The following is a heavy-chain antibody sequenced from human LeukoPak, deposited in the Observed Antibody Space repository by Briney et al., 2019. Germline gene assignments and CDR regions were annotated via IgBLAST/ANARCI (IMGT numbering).Heavy chain of an antibody. V-gene: IGHV3-48*04. D-gene: IGHD3-3*01. CDR2: ISSSSSTI. CDR3: ARDTYYDFWSGYSNLYYYYMDV. CDR1: GFTFSSYS. Sequence: PGGSLRLSCAASGFTFSSYSMNWVRQAPGKGLEWVSYISSSSSTIYCADSVKGRFTISRDNAKNSLYLQMNSLRAEDTAVYYCARDTYYDFWSGYSNLYYYYMDVWGKGTTVTVSS. J-gene: IGHJ6*03.